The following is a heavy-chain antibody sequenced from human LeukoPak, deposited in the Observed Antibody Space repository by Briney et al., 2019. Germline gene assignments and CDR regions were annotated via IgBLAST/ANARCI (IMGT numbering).Heavy chain of an antibody. CDR2: IYTSGGT. CDR1: GGSISSYY. Sequence: PSETLSLTCTVSGGSISSYYWSWIRQPAGKGLEWIGHIYTSGGTNYNPSLESRVTLSVDTSKNQSSLKLSSVTAADTAVYYCARDGLAVAEGWFDPWGQGTLVTVSS. CDR3: ARDGLAVAEGWFDP. D-gene: IGHD6-19*01. J-gene: IGHJ5*02. V-gene: IGHV4-4*07.